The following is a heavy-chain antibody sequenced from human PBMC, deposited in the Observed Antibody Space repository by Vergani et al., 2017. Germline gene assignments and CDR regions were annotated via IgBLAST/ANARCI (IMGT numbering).Heavy chain of an antibody. D-gene: IGHD2-21*02. V-gene: IGHV4-34*01. CDR2: IKHSGST. CDR3: ARGAVVVTADQYFQH. Sequence: QVQLQQWGAGLLKPSETLSLTCAVYGGSFSGYYWSWIRQPPGKGLEWVGEIKHSGSTNYNPSLKSRGTITVATAKNQFTLKLSSVTAADTAGYYCARGAVVVTADQYFQHWGQGTLVTVSS. J-gene: IGHJ1*01. CDR1: GGSFSGYY.